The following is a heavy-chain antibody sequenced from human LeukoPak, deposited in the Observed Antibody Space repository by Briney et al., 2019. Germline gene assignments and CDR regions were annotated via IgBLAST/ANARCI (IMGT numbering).Heavy chain of an antibody. CDR3: ARDRDDYPLDY. V-gene: IGHV1-18*01. D-gene: IGHD5-24*01. CDR1: GYTFTSYG. J-gene: IGHJ4*02. CDR2: ISAYNGNT. Sequence: GASVKVSCKASGYTFTSYGISWVRQAPGQGLEWMGWISAYNGNTNYAQKLQGRVTMTTDTSTSTVYMELRSLRSDDTAVYYCARDRDDYPLDYWGQGTLVTVSS.